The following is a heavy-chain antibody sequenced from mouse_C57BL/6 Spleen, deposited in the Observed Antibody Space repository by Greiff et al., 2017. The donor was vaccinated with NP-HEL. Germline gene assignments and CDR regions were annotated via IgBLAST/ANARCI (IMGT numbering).Heavy chain of an antibody. CDR3: ARDDGYYAYYFDY. V-gene: IGHV5-17*01. J-gene: IGHJ2*01. CDR1: GFTFSDYG. D-gene: IGHD2-3*01. Sequence: VQLKESGGGLVKPGGSLKLSCAASGFTFSDYGMHWVRQAPEKGLEWVAYISSGSSTIYYADTVKGRFTISRDNAKNTLFLQMTSLRSEDTAMYYCARDDGYYAYYFDYWGQGTTLTVSS. CDR2: ISSGSSTI.